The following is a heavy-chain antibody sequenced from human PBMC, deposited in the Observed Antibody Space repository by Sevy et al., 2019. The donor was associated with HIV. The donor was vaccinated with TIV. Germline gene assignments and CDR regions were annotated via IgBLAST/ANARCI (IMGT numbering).Heavy chain of an antibody. V-gene: IGHV3-23*01. CDR1: GFTFANYC. CDR3: AREGRTRPLDY. D-gene: IGHD2-15*01. J-gene: IGHJ4*02. Sequence: GGSLRLSCAASGFTFANYCMSWVRQAPGKGLEWVSSFSFGCGRINYADSVKGRFTISRDDSKNTLFMQMNSLRADDTAAYFCAREGRTRPLDYWGQGTLVTVSS. CDR2: FSFGCGRI.